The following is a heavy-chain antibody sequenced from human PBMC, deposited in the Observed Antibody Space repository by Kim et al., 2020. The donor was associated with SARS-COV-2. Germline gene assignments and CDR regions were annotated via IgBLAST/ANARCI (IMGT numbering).Heavy chain of an antibody. D-gene: IGHD3-10*01. CDR3: VRVTPHPELFEP. J-gene: IGHJ5*02. Sequence: YNDSPNSRVTISLDTSKNQFSLKLTSVTAADTAVYYCVRVTPHPELFEPWGQGTLVTVSS. V-gene: IGHV4-59*01.